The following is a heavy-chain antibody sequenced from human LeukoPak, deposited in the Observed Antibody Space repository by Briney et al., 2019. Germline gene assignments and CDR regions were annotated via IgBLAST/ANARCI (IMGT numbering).Heavy chain of an antibody. CDR3: AGAPGSGSYFDYMDV. J-gene: IGHJ6*03. Sequence: GGSLRLSCAASGFTFSSYSMNWVRQAPGKGLEWVSSISSSSSYIYYADSVKGRFTISRDNAKNSLYLQMNSLRAEDTAVYYCAGAPGSGSYFDYMDVWGKGTTVTVSS. CDR1: GFTFSSYS. CDR2: ISSSSSYI. V-gene: IGHV3-21*01. D-gene: IGHD3-10*01.